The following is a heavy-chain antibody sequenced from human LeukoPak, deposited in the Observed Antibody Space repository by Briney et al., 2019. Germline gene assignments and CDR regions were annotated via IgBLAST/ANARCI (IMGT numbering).Heavy chain of an antibody. J-gene: IGHJ6*02. CDR3: LSTGGPAAKVDV. V-gene: IGHV1-24*01. CDR2: FDPEDGET. CDR1: GYTLTELS. Sequence: GASVKVSCKVSGYTLTELSMHWVRQAPGKGLEWMGGFDPEDGETIYAQKFQGRVTMTEDTSTGTAYMELSSLRSEDTAVYYCLSTGGPAAKVDVWGQGTTVTVSS. D-gene: IGHD2-2*01.